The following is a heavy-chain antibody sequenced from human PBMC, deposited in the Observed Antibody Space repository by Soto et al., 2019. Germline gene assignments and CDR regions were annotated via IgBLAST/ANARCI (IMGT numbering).Heavy chain of an antibody. D-gene: IGHD2-15*01. Sequence: QVQLVQSGAEVKKPGASVKVSCKASGYTFTSYYMHWVRQAPGQGLELMGIINPSGGSTSYAQKFQGRVTMTRDTSTSTVYMELSSLRSEDTAVYYCARDGGGYCSGGSCYSGFDYWGQGTLVTVSS. J-gene: IGHJ4*02. CDR1: GYTFTSYY. CDR2: INPSGGST. V-gene: IGHV1-46*01. CDR3: ARDGGGYCSGGSCYSGFDY.